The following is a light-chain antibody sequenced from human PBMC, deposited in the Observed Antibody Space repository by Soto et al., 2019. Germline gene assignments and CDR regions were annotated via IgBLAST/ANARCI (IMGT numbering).Light chain of an antibody. CDR2: GAS. J-gene: IGKJ5*01. CDR3: QQYGSSPIT. V-gene: IGKV3-20*01. Sequence: EIVLTQSPGTLSLSPGERATLSCRASQSVTSRYLGWYQQRPGQAPRLLIYGASSRATGIPDRFSGSGSGTDFTLTISRLEPEDFAVYYCQQYGSSPITFDQGTRLEIK. CDR1: QSVTSRY.